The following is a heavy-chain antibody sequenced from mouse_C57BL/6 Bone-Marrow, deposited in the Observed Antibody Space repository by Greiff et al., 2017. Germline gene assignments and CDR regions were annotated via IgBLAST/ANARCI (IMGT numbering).Heavy chain of an antibody. Sequence: QVQLQQPGAELVKPGASVKMSCKASGYTFPSYWITWVQQRPGQGLEWIGDIYPGSGSTNYNEKFKSKATLTVDTSSSTAYMQLSSLTSEDSAVYYCARMNWDEDYAMDYWGQGTSVTVSS. CDR1: GYTFPSYW. CDR3: ARMNWDEDYAMDY. CDR2: IYPGSGST. V-gene: IGHV1-55*01. J-gene: IGHJ4*01. D-gene: IGHD4-1*01.